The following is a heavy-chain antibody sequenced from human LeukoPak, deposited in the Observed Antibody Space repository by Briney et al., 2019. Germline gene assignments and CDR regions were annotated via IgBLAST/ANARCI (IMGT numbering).Heavy chain of an antibody. D-gene: IGHD2-2*01. J-gene: IGHJ3*02. CDR1: GFTFKLYW. Sequence: GGSLRLSCAASGFTFKLYWMHWVRQVPGKRPVWVSRINDDGSDTIYADSVKGRFTISRDNAKNTLYLQMNSLRAEDTAVYFCTRVGYCATTSCRTAFDIWGQGTMVTVSS. CDR2: INDDGSDT. CDR3: TRVGYCATTSCRTAFDI. V-gene: IGHV3-74*01.